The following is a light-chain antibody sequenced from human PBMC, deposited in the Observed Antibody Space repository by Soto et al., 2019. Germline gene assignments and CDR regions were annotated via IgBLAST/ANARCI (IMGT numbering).Light chain of an antibody. CDR1: QSVLYNSNNKNF. J-gene: IGKJ4*01. CDR2: WAS. CDR3: QQYYSSHST. Sequence: DIVMTQSPDSLAVSLGERATINCKSSQSVLYNSNNKNFLAWYQQKPGQPPKLLIYWASTRESGVPDRFSGSGSGTNFTLTLNSLQAEDVAVYYCQQYYSSHSTFGGGTKVEIK. V-gene: IGKV4-1*01.